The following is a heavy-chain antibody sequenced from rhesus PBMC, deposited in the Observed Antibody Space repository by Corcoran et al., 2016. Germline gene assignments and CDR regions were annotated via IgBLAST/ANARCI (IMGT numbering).Heavy chain of an antibody. J-gene: IGHJ4*01. V-gene: IGHV4S9*01. CDR2: IYGNSAST. CDR3: ARREGYSYSYVGHFDY. CDR1: GGSISDSYY. Sequence: QVQLQESGPGLVKPSETLSLTCAVSGGSISDSYYWNWLRQPPGTGRGWIGNIYGNSASTYYNPSLKSRVTISRDTSKNQFSLKLSSVTAADTAVYYCARREGYSYSYVGHFDYWGQGVLVTVSS. D-gene: IGHD5-12*01.